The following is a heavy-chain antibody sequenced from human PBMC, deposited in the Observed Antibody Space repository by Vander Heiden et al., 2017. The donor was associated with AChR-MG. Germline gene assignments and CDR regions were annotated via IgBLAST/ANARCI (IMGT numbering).Heavy chain of an antibody. CDR3: ARVRPLFYYGGNSRKNNWFDP. D-gene: IGHD4-17*01. CDR1: GGSFSGYY. Sequence: QVQLQQWGAGLLKPSETLSLTCAVYGGSFSGYYWSWIRQPPGKGLEWIGELNHSGSTNYNPSLKSRVTISVDTSKNQFSLKLSSVTAADTAVYYCARVRPLFYYGGNSRKNNWFDPWGQGTLVTVSS. V-gene: IGHV4-34*01. CDR2: LNHSGST. J-gene: IGHJ5*02.